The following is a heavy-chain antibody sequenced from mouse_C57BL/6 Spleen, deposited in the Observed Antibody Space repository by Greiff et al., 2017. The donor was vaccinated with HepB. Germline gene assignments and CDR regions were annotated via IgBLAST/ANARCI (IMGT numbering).Heavy chain of an antibody. CDR1: GFTFSDYG. V-gene: IGHV5-17*01. CDR3: ARRSKDYYAMDY. J-gene: IGHJ4*01. CDR2: ISSGSSTI. Sequence: EVQRVESGGGLVKPGGSLKLSCAASGFTFSDYGMHWVRQAPEKGLEWVAYISSGSSTIYYADTVKGRFTISRDNAKNTLFLQMTRLRSEDTAMYYCARRSKDYYAMDYWGQGTSVTVSS. D-gene: IGHD1-3*01.